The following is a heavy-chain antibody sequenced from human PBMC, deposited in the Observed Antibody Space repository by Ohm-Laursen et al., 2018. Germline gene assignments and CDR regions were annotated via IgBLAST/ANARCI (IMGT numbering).Heavy chain of an antibody. CDR1: EFTFSTYS. D-gene: IGHD2-21*01. CDR2: ISSNSRYI. J-gene: IGHJ4*02. V-gene: IGHV3-21*06. Sequence: SLRLSCAAFEFTFSTYSMNWVRQAPGKGLEWVSSISSNSRYIYYADSVKGRFTISRDNAKNSLYLQMNSLRAEDTAVYYCASAPPAYYYFDYWGQGNLVTVSS. CDR3: ASAPPAYYYFDY.